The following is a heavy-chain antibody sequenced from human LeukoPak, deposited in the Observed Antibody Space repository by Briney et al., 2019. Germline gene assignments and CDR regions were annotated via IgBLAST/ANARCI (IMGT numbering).Heavy chain of an antibody. CDR3: VRSTRDGYHDAFDI. D-gene: IGHD5-24*01. V-gene: IGHV5-51*01. J-gene: IGHJ3*02. CDR2: IFPGDTET. Sequence: GGSLKISCKGSGYSFTNYWIGRVRQMPGKGVEWVGIIFPGDTETRYSPSYQAQVTISADKTISTAYLQWSRLQASETARYNCVRSTRDGYHDAFDICVQGTMVGDCS. CDR1: GYSFTNYW.